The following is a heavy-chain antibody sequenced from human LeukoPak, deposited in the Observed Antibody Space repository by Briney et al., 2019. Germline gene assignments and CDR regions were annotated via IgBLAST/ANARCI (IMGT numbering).Heavy chain of an antibody. CDR3: ARDAAYSSSWYQRLIGWFDP. J-gene: IGHJ5*02. CDR2: IRYDGSNK. D-gene: IGHD6-13*01. Sequence: PGGSLRLSCAASGFTFSSYGMHWVRQAPGKGLEWVAFIRYDGSNKYYADSVKGRFTISRDNSKNTLYLQMNSLRAEDTAVYYCARDAAYSSSWYQRLIGWFDPWGQGTLVTVSS. CDR1: GFTFSSYG. V-gene: IGHV3-30*02.